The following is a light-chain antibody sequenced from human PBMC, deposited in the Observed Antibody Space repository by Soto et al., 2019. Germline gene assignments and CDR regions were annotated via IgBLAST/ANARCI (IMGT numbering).Light chain of an antibody. CDR1: QSINAH. J-gene: IGKJ1*01. CDR2: GAS. CDR3: QQYNTWLWT. Sequence: EVVMTQSPATLSVSPGERVTLSCRASQSINAHLAWYQQKPGQAPRLLIHGASTRATGIPARFSGSGYGTEFIHTISRLQSADFAVYYRQQYNTWLWTFGQGTKVEIQ. V-gene: IGKV3-15*01.